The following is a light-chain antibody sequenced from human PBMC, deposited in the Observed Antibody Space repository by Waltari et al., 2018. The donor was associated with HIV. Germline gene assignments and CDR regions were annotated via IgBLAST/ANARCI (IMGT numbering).Light chain of an antibody. Sequence: SALTPPPSVSGAPGQRVTIPCTGTSSTIGAGYHVHSYKQLPGTAPKLLIYGTSNRPSGVPDRFSASKSGTSASLAITGLQAEDEADYYCQSYDSSLSGKVFGGGTKLTVL. CDR1: SSTIGAGYH. CDR2: GTS. V-gene: IGLV1-40*01. CDR3: QSYDSSLSGKV. J-gene: IGLJ3*02.